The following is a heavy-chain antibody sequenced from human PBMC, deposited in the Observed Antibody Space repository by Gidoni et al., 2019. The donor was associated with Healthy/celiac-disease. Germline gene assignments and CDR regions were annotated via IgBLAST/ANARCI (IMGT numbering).Heavy chain of an antibody. Sequence: QLQLQESGPGLVKPSETLSLTCTVSGGSIRSSSYYWGWIRQPPGKWLECIGSTLYSGRTYYNPSLKSRVTIAVDTSTIQFSLKLGSVTAADTAVYYCAIDGKIAVIDAFDIWGQGTMVTVSS. CDR2: TLYSGRT. CDR3: AIDGKIAVIDAFDI. V-gene: IGHV4-39*07. D-gene: IGHD6-19*01. J-gene: IGHJ3*02. CDR1: GGSIRSSSYY.